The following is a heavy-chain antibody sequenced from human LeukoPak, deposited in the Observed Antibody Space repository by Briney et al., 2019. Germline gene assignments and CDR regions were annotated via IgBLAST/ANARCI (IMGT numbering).Heavy chain of an antibody. V-gene: IGHV4-39*01. Sequence: SETLSITRTVSGGAITSRADCGGWVRQPPGKRLEWIGNTHSNGNTYYNSSLKSRVTISEDTSKNQFSLILTSVTAADTAVYYCARLPTGFPNWFNPWSQGIPVSV. CDR3: ARLPTGFPNWFNP. D-gene: IGHD4-17*01. CDR1: GGAITSRADC. J-gene: IGHJ5*02. CDR2: THSNGNT.